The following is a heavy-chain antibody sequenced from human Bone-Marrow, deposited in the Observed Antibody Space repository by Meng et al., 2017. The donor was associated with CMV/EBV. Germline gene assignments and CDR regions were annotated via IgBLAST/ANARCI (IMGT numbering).Heavy chain of an antibody. CDR1: GYTFTGYY. Sequence: ASVKVSCKASGYTFTGYYMHWVRQATGQGLEWMGWMNPNSGNTGYAQKFQGRVTMTRNTSISTAYMELSSLRSDDTAVYYCARDRRLINRGYCSSTSCNDAFDIWGQGTMVTVSS. CDR3: ARDRRLINRGYCSSTSCNDAFDI. J-gene: IGHJ3*02. CDR2: MNPNSGNT. V-gene: IGHV1-8*02. D-gene: IGHD2-2*01.